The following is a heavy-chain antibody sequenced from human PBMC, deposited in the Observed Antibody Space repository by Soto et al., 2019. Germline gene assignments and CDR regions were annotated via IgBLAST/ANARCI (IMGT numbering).Heavy chain of an antibody. J-gene: IGHJ4*02. D-gene: IGHD3-9*01. CDR2: ISGSGGST. Sequence: GGSLRLSCAASGLTFSTYAMSWVRQAPGKGLEWVSAISGSGGSTYYADSVKGRFTISRDNPKNTLYLQMNSLRAEDTAVYYCAKDDYDLQSLYYILTGSLPHFYYWGKGSLVPVSS. CDR3: AKDDYDLQSLYYILTGSLPHFYY. V-gene: IGHV3-23*01. CDR1: GLTFSTYA.